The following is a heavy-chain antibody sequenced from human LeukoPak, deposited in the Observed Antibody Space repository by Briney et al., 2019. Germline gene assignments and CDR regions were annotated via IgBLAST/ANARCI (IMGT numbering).Heavy chain of an antibody. Sequence: GGSLRLSCAASGFTFSSYAMSWVRQAPGKGLEWVSAISGSGCSTYYEDSVKGRFTISRDNSKNTLYLQMNSLRAEDTAVYYCAKVHSSGWLFDYWGQGTLVTVSS. D-gene: IGHD6-19*01. CDR3: AKVHSSGWLFDY. J-gene: IGHJ4*02. CDR1: GFTFSSYA. CDR2: ISGSGCST. V-gene: IGHV3-23*01.